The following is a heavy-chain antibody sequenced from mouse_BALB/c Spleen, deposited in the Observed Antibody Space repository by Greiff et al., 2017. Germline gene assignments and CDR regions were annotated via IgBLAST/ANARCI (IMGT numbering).Heavy chain of an antibody. Sequence: EVKLQESGPGLVKPSQSLSLTCTVTGYSITSDYAWNWIRQFPGNKLEWMGYISYSGSTSYNPSLKSRISITRDTSKNQFFLQLNSVTTEDTATYYCARYYYGYGGAMDYWGQGTSVTVSS. D-gene: IGHD1-2*01. J-gene: IGHJ4*01. CDR1: GYSITSDYA. V-gene: IGHV3-2*02. CDR2: ISYSGST. CDR3: ARYYYGYGGAMDY.